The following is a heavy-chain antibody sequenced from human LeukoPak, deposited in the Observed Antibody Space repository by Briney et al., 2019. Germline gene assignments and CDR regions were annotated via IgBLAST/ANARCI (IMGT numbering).Heavy chain of an antibody. V-gene: IGHV3-23*01. CDR3: ARDGGYCSGGSCKLVPYYYGMDV. CDR1: GFTFSSYA. J-gene: IGHJ6*02. CDR2: ISGSGGST. D-gene: IGHD2-15*01. Sequence: GGSLRLSCAASGFTFSSYAMSWVRQAPGKGLEWVSAISGSGGSTYYADSVKGRFTISRDNSKNTLYLQMNSLRAEDTAVYYCARDGGYCSGGSCKLVPYYYGMDVWGQGTTVTVSS.